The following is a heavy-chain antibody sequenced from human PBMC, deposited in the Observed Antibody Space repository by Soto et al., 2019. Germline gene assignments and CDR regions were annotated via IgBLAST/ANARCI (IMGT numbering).Heavy chain of an antibody. J-gene: IGHJ4*02. V-gene: IGHV3-23*01. CDR1: EFAFSGYA. D-gene: IGHD4-17*01. CDR3: AKEVTTDYFDY. CDR2: ISGSGGST. Sequence: GGSLRQSGVAAEFAFSGYAMSWVRQAPGKGLEWVSAISGSGGSTYYADSVKGRFTISRDNSKNTLYLQMNSLRAEDTAVYYCAKEVTTDYFDYWGQGTLVTVSS.